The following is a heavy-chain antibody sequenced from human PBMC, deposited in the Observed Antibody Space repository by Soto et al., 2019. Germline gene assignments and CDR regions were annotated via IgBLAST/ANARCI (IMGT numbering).Heavy chain of an antibody. CDR3: ARGKRNCETSTCYNPFAL. Sequence: SVKVSCKASGGTFSSYTINWVRQAPGQGLEWMGRIIPIPGIANYAQNFQGRVTITADKSTSTAYMELSSLTSEDTAVYYCARGKRNCETSTCYNPFALWGLGTMVTVSS. CDR1: GGTFSSYT. D-gene: IGHD2-2*02. CDR2: IIPIPGIA. J-gene: IGHJ3*01. V-gene: IGHV1-69*02.